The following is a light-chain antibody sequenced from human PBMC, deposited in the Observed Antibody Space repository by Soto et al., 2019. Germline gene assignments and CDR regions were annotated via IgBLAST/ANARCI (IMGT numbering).Light chain of an antibody. V-gene: IGKV4-1*01. CDR1: QSVLHSSNNKNY. J-gene: IGKJ3*01. Sequence: DIVMTQSPDSLAVSLGERATINCKSSQSVLHSSNNKNYLAWYQQKPGQPPKLLIYWASVRESGVPDRFSGSGSGTDFTLTISSLQAEDVAVYYCQQYSSTPTFGPGTKVDIK. CDR3: QQYSSTPT. CDR2: WAS.